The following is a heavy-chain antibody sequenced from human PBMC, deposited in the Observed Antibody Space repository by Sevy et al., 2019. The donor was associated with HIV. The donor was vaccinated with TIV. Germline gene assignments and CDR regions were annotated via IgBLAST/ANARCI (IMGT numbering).Heavy chain of an antibody. CDR2: INPNSGGT. V-gene: IGHV1-2*06. J-gene: IGHJ4*02. CDR1: GYTFTGYY. D-gene: IGHD2-21*02. Sequence: ASVKVSCKASGYTFTGYYMHWVRQAPGQGLEWMGRINPNSGGTNYAQKFQGRVTMTGDTSISTAYMELGRLGSDDTAVYYCARDQEVTYDFDYWGQGTLVTVSS. CDR3: ARDQEVTYDFDY.